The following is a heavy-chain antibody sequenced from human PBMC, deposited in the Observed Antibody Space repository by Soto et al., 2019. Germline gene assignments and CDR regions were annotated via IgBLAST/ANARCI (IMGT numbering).Heavy chain of an antibody. D-gene: IGHD3-10*01. CDR3: ARTYYYGSGSSKAYYGMDV. V-gene: IGHV3-74*01. CDR1: GFTFSSYR. J-gene: IGHJ6*02. CDR2: INSDGSST. Sequence: GGSLRLSCAASGFTFSSYRMHWVRQAPGKGLVWVSRINSDGSSTSYADSVKGRFTISRDNAKNTLYLQMNSLRAEDTAVYYCARTYYYGSGSSKAYYGMDVWGQGTTVTVSS.